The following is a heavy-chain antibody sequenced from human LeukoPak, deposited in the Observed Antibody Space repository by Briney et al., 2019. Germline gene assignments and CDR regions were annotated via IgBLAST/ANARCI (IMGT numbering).Heavy chain of an antibody. Sequence: SETLSLTCAVSGDSITSSNWWSWVRQPPEKGLEWIGEIYHSGSTYYNPSLKSRVTISVDTSKSQFSLKLSSVTAADTAVYYCARDRYYDYAVLDYWGQGTLVTVSS. J-gene: IGHJ4*02. CDR1: GDSITSSNW. CDR2: IYHSGST. V-gene: IGHV4-4*02. CDR3: ARDRYYDYAVLDY. D-gene: IGHD3-16*01.